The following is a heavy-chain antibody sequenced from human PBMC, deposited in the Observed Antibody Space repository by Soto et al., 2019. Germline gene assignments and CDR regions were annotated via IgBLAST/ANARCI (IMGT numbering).Heavy chain of an antibody. Sequence: QVQLVESGGGLVKPGGSLRLSCTASGFTFTDHYMTWIRQAPGKSLEWVSYINSGGSNIYYADAVRGLFTIPMDNAENPVYLQMSSLRAEATAIYYCARDIRGANWGQGTLVIVSS. D-gene: IGHD3-10*01. CDR2: INSGGSNI. CDR3: ARDIRGAN. V-gene: IGHV3-11*01. J-gene: IGHJ4*02. CDR1: GFTFTDHY.